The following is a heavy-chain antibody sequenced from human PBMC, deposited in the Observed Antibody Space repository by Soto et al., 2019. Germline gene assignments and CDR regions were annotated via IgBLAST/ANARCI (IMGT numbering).Heavy chain of an antibody. V-gene: IGHV4-39*01. Sequence: SETLSLTCTVSGGSISSSSYYWGWIRQPPGKGLEWIGSICYSGSTYYNPSLKRRVTISVDTSKNQFSLKLSSVTAADTAVYYCARGGQDIVVVPAAMPRSRNNWFDPWGQGTLVTVSS. CDR3: ARGGQDIVVVPAAMPRSRNNWFDP. CDR2: ICYSGST. CDR1: GGSISSSSYY. J-gene: IGHJ5*02. D-gene: IGHD2-2*01.